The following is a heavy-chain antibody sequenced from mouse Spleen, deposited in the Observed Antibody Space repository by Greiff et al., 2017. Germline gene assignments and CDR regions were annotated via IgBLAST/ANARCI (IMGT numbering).Heavy chain of an antibody. D-gene: IGHD2-2*01. J-gene: IGHJ3*01. CDR3: AREGTYYGYEGFAY. CDR2: INPNYGTT. Sequence: EVKLQESGPELVKPGASVKISCKASGYSFTDYNMNWVKQSNGKSLEWIGVINPNYGTTSYNQKFKGKATLTVDQSSSTAYMQLNSLTSEDSAVYYCAREGTYYGYEGFAYWGQGTLVTVSA. V-gene: IGHV1-39*01. CDR1: GYSFTDYN.